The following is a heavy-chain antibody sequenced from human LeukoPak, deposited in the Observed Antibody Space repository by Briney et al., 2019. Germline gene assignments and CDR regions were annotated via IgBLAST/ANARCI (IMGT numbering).Heavy chain of an antibody. CDR2: INHSGSST. CDR1: GFTFTNYY. Sequence: ASVKVSCKASGFTFTNYYMHWVRQAPGQGLEWMGIINHSGSSTSYAQKFQGRVTMTRYTSTSTVYMELSSLRSEDTAIYYCARDNSGGSTWWFDPWGQGTLVTVSS. V-gene: IGHV1-46*01. D-gene: IGHD2-15*01. J-gene: IGHJ5*02. CDR3: ARDNSGGSTWWFDP.